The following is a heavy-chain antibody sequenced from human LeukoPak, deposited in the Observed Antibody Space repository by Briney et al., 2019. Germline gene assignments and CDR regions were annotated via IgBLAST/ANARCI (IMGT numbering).Heavy chain of an antibody. CDR1: GGSISSYY. CDR3: ARDHPPHGPHYFDY. V-gene: IGHV4-59*12. J-gene: IGHJ4*02. Sequence: SETLSLTCTVSGGSISSYYWSWIRQPPGKGLEWIGYIYYSGSTNYNPSLKSRVTMSVDTSKNQFSLKLSSVTAADTAVYYCARDHPPHGPHYFDYWGQGTLVTVSS. CDR2: IYYSGST.